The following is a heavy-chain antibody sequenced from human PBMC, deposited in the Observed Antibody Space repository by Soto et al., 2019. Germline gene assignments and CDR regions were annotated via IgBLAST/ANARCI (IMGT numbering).Heavy chain of an antibody. D-gene: IGHD6-19*01. Sequence: EVQLLESGGGLVQPGGPLRLSCAASGFTFSSYAMSWVHQAPGKGLEWVSVISGSGDSTYYADSVKGRFTISRDNSKNTLYLQMNSLRAEDTAVYYCARRTSGWYLDYWGQGTLVTVSS. J-gene: IGHJ4*02. CDR3: ARRTSGWYLDY. CDR2: ISGSGDST. V-gene: IGHV3-23*01. CDR1: GFTFSSYA.